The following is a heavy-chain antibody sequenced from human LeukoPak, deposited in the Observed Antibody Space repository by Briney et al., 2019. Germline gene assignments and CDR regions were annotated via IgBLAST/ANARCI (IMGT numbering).Heavy chain of an antibody. CDR1: GFTFSSYA. Sequence: GSLRLSCAASGFTFSSYAMHWVRQAPGKGLEWVAVISYDGSNKYYADSVKGRFTISRDNAKNSLYLQMNSLRAEDTAVYYCARIGPLEMATIPLFDYWGQGTLVTVSS. CDR2: ISYDGSNK. CDR3: ARIGPLEMATIPLFDY. D-gene: IGHD5-24*01. J-gene: IGHJ4*02. V-gene: IGHV3-30-3*01.